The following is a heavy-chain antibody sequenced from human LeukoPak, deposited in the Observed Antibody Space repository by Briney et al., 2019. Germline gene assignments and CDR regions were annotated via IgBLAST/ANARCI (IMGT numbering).Heavy chain of an antibody. CDR3: ARVKDAYNLCDY. CDR2: ITSSSSTI. J-gene: IGHJ4*02. Sequence: QAGGSLRLSCAASGFTFSSYSMNWVRQAPGKGLEWVSYITSSSSTIYYADSVKGRFTISRDNAKDSLYLQMNSLRDEDTAVYFCARVKDAYNLCDYWGQGTLVTVSS. D-gene: IGHD5-24*01. CDR1: GFTFSSYS. V-gene: IGHV3-48*02.